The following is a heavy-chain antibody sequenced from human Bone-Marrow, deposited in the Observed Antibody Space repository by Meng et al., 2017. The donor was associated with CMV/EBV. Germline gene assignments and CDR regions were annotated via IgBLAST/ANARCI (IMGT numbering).Heavy chain of an antibody. V-gene: IGHV3-7*01. Sequence: GGSLRLSCAASGFTFSNYWMTWVRQAPGKGLEWVANISPDGGEEQCVDSVKGRFTMSRDNVKNSLYLQVNSLRVEDTALYYYLRNSFFCPFYYLCQGTLVTVSS. D-gene: IGHD2/OR15-2a*01. CDR2: ISPDGGEE. CDR1: GFTFSNYW. J-gene: IGHJ4*02. CDR3: LRNSFFCPFYY.